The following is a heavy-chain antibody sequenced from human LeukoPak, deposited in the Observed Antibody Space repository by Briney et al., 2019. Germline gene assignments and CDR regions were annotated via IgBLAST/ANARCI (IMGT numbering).Heavy chain of an antibody. CDR2: IYYSGST. Sequence: SETLSLTCTASGGSISSYYWSWIRQPPGKGLEWIGYIYYSGSTNYNPSLKSRVTISVDTSKNQFSLKLSSVTAADTAVYYCARQRGSSSSWYFDYWGQGTLVTVSS. D-gene: IGHD6-13*01. V-gene: IGHV4-59*08. J-gene: IGHJ4*02. CDR3: ARQRGSSSSWYFDY. CDR1: GGSISSYY.